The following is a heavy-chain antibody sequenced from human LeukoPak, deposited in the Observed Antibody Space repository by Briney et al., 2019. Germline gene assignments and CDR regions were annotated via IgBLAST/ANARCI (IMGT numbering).Heavy chain of an antibody. CDR3: AKIRDIVVVVAATPLNDY. CDR2: ISGSGGST. Sequence: GGSLRLSCAASGFTFSSYAMSWVRQAPGKGLEWVSAISGSGGSTYYADSVKGRFTISRDNSKNTLYLQMNSLRAEDTAVYCCAKIRDIVVVVAATPLNDYWGQGTLVTVSS. D-gene: IGHD2-15*01. CDR1: GFTFSSYA. V-gene: IGHV3-23*01. J-gene: IGHJ4*02.